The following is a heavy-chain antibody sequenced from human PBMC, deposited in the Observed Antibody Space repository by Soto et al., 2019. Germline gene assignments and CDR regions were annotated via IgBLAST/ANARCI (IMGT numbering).Heavy chain of an antibody. CDR1: GYTFTSYY. Sequence: ASVKVSCKASGYTFTSYYMHWVRQAPGQGLEWMGIINPSGGSTSYAQKFQGRVTMTRDTSTSTVYMELSSLRSEGTAVYYCARDHYYDSSGYYGIDYWGQGTLVTVSS. D-gene: IGHD3-22*01. J-gene: IGHJ4*02. CDR3: ARDHYYDSSGYYGIDY. V-gene: IGHV1-46*01. CDR2: INPSGGST.